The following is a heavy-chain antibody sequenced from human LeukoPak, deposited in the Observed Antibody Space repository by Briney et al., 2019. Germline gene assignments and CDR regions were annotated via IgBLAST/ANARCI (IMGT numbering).Heavy chain of an antibody. CDR1: GYSFTTYW. V-gene: IGHV5-51*01. D-gene: IGHD3-16*01. J-gene: IGHJ4*02. Sequence: GESLKISCKGSGYSFTTYWTAWVRQMPGKGLEWMGLIYPGDSDIRYSPSFQGQVTISADKSITTAYLQWSSLKASDTAMYYCARHGGTHAYDYWGQGILVTVSS. CDR3: ARHGGTHAYDY. CDR2: IYPGDSDI.